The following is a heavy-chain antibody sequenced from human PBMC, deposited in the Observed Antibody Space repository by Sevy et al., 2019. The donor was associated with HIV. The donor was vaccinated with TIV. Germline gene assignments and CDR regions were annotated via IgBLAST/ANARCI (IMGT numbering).Heavy chain of an antibody. Sequence: GGSLRLSCAASGFTFSGYAMSWVRQAPGKGLEWVSAINGKGRSTHYADSVAGRFTISRDNSKNTLYLQMNSLRAEDMAGYYCAKTINSGGGVVPAANYYYYGMDVWGQGTTVTVSS. CDR3: AKTINSGGGVVPAANYYYYGMDV. CDR2: INGKGRST. J-gene: IGHJ6*02. CDR1: GFTFSGYA. D-gene: IGHD2-2*01. V-gene: IGHV3-23*01.